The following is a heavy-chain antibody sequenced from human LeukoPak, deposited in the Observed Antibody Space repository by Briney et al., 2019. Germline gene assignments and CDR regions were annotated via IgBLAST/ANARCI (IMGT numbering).Heavy chain of an antibody. J-gene: IGHJ4*02. Sequence: ASVKVSCKASGYTFTDYYMHWVRQAPGQGLEWMGWINPKNGDTNYAQKFQGRVTMTRDTSISTVYMELNRLTSDDTALYYCARVGYCSGDRCYLHFDYWGQGTLVTVSS. V-gene: IGHV1-2*02. CDR3: ARVGYCSGDRCYLHFDY. D-gene: IGHD2-15*01. CDR2: INPKNGDT. CDR1: GYTFTDYY.